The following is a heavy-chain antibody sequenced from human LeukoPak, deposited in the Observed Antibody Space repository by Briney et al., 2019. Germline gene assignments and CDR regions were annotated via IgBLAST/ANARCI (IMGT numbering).Heavy chain of an antibody. CDR3: ARLLIQERRNYYYYMDV. CDR1: GHYFTSHW. J-gene: IGHJ6*03. Sequence: RGESLKISCQGSGHYFTSHWIAWVRQMPGKGLGWRGIIFPDDSDTRVSPSFQGQVTLSVDKSVNTAYLQWTSLKASDTAMYYCARLLIQERRNYYYYMDVWGKGTSVIVSS. D-gene: IGHD2-15*01. V-gene: IGHV5-51*01. CDR2: IFPDDSDT.